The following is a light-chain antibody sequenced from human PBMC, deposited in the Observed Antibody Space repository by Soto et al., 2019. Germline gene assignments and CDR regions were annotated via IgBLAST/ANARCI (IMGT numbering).Light chain of an antibody. CDR2: GAS. V-gene: IGKV3-11*01. J-gene: IGKJ3*01. CDR1: QSVSSL. CDR3: HQRSNWPPS. Sequence: VLTQSPVTLSLSPGDRATLSCRASQSVSSLLAWYQQKPGQAPRLLVYGASNRATGIPARFSGSGSGTDFTLTTSSLETEDFGVYYCHQRSNWPPSFGHGTTVDVK.